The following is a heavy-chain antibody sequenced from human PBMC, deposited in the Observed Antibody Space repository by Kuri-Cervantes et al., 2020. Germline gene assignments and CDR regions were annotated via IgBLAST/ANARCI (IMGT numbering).Heavy chain of an antibody. Sequence: GESLKISCAASGFTFSDYYMSWIRQAPGKGLEWVSYISSSGSTIYYADSVKGRFTISRDNSKNTLYLQMNSLRADDTAVYYCARDGGSYYISWFDPWGQGTLVTVSS. J-gene: IGHJ5*02. CDR1: GFTFSDYY. D-gene: IGHD1-26*01. V-gene: IGHV3-11*04. CDR2: ISSSGSTI. CDR3: ARDGGSYYISWFDP.